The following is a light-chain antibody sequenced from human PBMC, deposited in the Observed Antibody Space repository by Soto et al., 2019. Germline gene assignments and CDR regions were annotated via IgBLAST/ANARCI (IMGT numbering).Light chain of an antibody. V-gene: IGKV3-15*01. CDR2: GAS. J-gene: IGKJ5*01. CDR3: QQYNNWIT. Sequence: EIVMTQSPATLSVSPGERATLSCRASQSVSSNLAWYQQKPGQAPRLLIYGASTRATGIPARFSGSGSGTEFTLTISSLQSEDFAVYYCQQYNNWITFGQGTDWR. CDR1: QSVSSN.